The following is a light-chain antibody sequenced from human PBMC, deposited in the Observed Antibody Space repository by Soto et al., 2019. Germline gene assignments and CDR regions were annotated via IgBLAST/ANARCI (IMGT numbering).Light chain of an antibody. CDR3: LQALHTPPT. CDR2: LAS. CDR1: QTLLLSDDHTY. J-gene: IGKJ5*01. Sequence: VMTRSPLSLPVTPGERAPISCGPSQTLLLSDDHTYLDWYLQKPGQSPQLLIYLASNRASGVPDRFSGSGSGTDFTLEISRVEAEDVGVYYCLQALHTPPTFGQGTRLEIK. V-gene: IGKV2-28*01.